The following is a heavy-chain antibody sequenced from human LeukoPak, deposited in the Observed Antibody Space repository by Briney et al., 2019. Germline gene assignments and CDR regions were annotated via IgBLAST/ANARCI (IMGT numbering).Heavy chain of an antibody. CDR1: GFALKSYS. V-gene: IGHV3-21*01. CDR3: ARVAASGPTGWFDS. J-gene: IGHJ5*01. Sequence: GGSLRLSCAGSGFALKSYSLTWVRQAPGKGLEWVSSISSTSAYIHYADSVKGRFTISRDNVDNVVYLEMNSLGAEDTATYYCARVAASGPTGWFDSWGQGTLVIVSS. D-gene: IGHD3-10*01. CDR2: ISSTSAYI.